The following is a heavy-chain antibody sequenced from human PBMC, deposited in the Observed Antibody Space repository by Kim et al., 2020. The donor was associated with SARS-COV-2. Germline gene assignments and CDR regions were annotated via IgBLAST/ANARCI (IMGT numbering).Heavy chain of an antibody. CDR1: GGSFSGYY. J-gene: IGHJ6*02. CDR2: INHSGST. Sequence: SETLSLTCAVYGGSFSGYYWSWIRQPPGKGLEWIGEINHSGSTNYNPSLKSRVTISVDTSKNQFSLKLSSVTAADTAVYYCARTAILITMVRAVGYYGMDVWGQGTTVTVSS. V-gene: IGHV4-34*01. CDR3: ARTAILITMVRAVGYYGMDV. D-gene: IGHD3-10*01.